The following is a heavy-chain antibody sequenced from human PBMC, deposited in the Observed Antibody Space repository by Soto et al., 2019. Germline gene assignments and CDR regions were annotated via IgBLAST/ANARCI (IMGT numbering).Heavy chain of an antibody. CDR3: ARSDRDGCNHFDY. CDR1: GGSFSGYY. J-gene: IGHJ4*02. V-gene: IGHV4-34*01. CDR2: INHSGST. D-gene: IGHD6-19*01. Sequence: SETLSLTCAVYGGSFSGYYWSWIRQPPGKGLEWIGEINHSGSTNYNPSLKSRVTISVDTSKNQFSLKLSSVAAAGTAVYYCARSDRDGCNHFDYWGQGTLVTVSS.